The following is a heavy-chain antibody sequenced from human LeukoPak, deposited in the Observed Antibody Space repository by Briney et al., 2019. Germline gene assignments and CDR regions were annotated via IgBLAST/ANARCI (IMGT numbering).Heavy chain of an antibody. Sequence: GESLKISCKGSGYKFTSYWIGWVRQMPGKGLEWMGIIFPGDSDTRYSPSFQGQVTISADNSISTAYLQWSSLKASDTAMYFCARRPTPYRLPPYYFDYWGQGTLVTVSS. CDR2: IFPGDSDT. CDR1: GYKFTSYW. V-gene: IGHV5-51*01. D-gene: IGHD5-18*01. J-gene: IGHJ4*02. CDR3: ARRPTPYRLPPYYFDY.